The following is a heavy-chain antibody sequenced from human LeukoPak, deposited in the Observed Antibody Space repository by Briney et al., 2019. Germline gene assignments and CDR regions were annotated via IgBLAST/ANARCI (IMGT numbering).Heavy chain of an antibody. V-gene: IGHV3-74*01. CDR3: VKGEPLPYCGGDCYS. J-gene: IGHJ4*02. CDR1: GFTFSSFW. CDR2: INSDGSST. Sequence: GGSLRLSCAASGFTFSSFWMHWVRQSPGKGLVWVSRINSDGSSTGYADSVKGRFTISRDNAENTLYLQMNSLRVGDTAVYYCVKGEPLPYCGGDCYSWGQGTLVTVSS. D-gene: IGHD2-21*02.